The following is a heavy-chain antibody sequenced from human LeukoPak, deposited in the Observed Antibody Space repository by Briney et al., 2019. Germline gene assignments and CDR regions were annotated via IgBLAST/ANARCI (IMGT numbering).Heavy chain of an antibody. J-gene: IGHJ5*02. CDR1: GGSINSFY. CDR3: ARQGNRGRGWLDP. CDR2: IYYGGNN. V-gene: IGHV4-59*08. Sequence: SETLPLSCIVAGGSINSFYWSWIRQAPGKGLGVTGIIYYGGNNNYNPSLKSRFTISIDTSKNQFSLKMSSVTPANTAVYYCARQGNRGRGWLDPWGQGTLVTVSS. D-gene: IGHD4-23*01.